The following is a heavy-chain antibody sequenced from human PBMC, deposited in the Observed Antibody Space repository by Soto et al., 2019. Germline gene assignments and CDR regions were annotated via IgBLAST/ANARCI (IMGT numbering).Heavy chain of an antibody. CDR2: VHYSGNP. J-gene: IGHJ5*02. CDR3: ARAIAAAGVWFDP. CDR1: SGSISGYY. D-gene: IGHD6-13*01. Sequence: SETLSLTCTVSSGSISGYYWGWIRQPPGEGLEWIGYVHYSGNPNYSPSFKSRVTMSVDTSKNRFSLKLNSVTAADTAVYYCARAIAAAGVWFDPWGQGTLVTVSS. V-gene: IGHV4-59*01.